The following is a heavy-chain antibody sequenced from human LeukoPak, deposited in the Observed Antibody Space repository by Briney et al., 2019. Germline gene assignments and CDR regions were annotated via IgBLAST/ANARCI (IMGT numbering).Heavy chain of an antibody. CDR3: AREWGSSWPVFDY. V-gene: IGHV4-59*12. CDR1: GGSISGSY. CDR2: VSYSGST. D-gene: IGHD6-13*01. J-gene: IGHJ4*02. Sequence: SETLSLTCSVSGGSISGSYWNWIRQPPGKGLEWIGYVSYSGSTNYNPSLKSRVTISVDTSKNQFSLKLSSVTAADTAVYYCAREWGSSWPVFDYWGQGTLVTVSS.